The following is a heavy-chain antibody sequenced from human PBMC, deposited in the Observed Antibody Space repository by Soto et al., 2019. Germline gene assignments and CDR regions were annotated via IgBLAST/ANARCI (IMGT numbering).Heavy chain of an antibody. CDR3: SRRAPEGFDP. V-gene: IGHV4-39*01. CDR2: INYSGST. CDR1: CGPFVSSAYY. J-gene: IGHJ5*02. Sequence: SETLSLTCGFSCGPFVSSAYYWGWIRQAPGKGLEWIGSINYSGSTYYNPSLKSRVTISVDTSRNQFSLKLSSVTAADTALYYCSRRAPEGFDPWGQGTLVTVSS.